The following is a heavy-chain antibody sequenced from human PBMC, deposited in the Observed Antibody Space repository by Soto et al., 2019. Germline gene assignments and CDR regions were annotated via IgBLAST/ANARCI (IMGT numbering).Heavy chain of an antibody. Sequence: EVQLLESGGGLVQPGGSLRLSCAASGFTFSSYAMSWVRQAPGKGLEWVSAISGSGGSTYYADSVKGRFTISRDNSKNTLYLQMNSLRAEDTAVYYCAKARSGYPYRSSWYSESFDYWGQGTLVTVSS. J-gene: IGHJ4*02. D-gene: IGHD6-13*01. CDR2: ISGSGGST. CDR3: AKARSGYPYRSSWYSESFDY. CDR1: GFTFSSYA. V-gene: IGHV3-23*01.